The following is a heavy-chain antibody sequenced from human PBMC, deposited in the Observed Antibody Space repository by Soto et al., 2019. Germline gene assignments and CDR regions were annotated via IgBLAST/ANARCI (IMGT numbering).Heavy chain of an antibody. CDR1: GGSISSYY. J-gene: IGHJ5*02. V-gene: IGHV4-59*01. CDR2: IYYSGST. D-gene: IGHD1-1*01. CDR3: ARGRDGRNNWFDP. Sequence: PSETLSLTCTVSGGSISSYYWSWIRQPPGKGLEWIGYIYYSGSTNYNPSLKSRVTISVDTSKNQCSLKLSSVTAADTAVYYCARGRDGRNNWFDPWGQGNLVTVPS.